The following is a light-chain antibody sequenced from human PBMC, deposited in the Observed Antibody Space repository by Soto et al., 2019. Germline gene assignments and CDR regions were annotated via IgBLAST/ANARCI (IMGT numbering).Light chain of an antibody. CDR1: SSDVGGYNY. V-gene: IGLV2-11*01. CDR3: CSYEGSYTYYF. Sequence: QAALTQPRSVSGSPGQSVTISCTGTSSDVGGYNYVSWYQQHPGKAPKLMIYDVSRRPSGVPDRFSGSKSGNTASLTISGLQAEDAADYYCCSYEGSYTYYFFGTGTKVTV. J-gene: IGLJ1*01. CDR2: DVS.